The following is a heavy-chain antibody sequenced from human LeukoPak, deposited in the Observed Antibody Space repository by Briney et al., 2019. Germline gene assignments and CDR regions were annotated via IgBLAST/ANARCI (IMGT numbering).Heavy chain of an antibody. Sequence: GGSLRLSCAASGFTVSNNYMSWVRQAPGKGLEWVSVIYSGDNTYYVESVKGRFTISRDNSKNTLFLQMNRLRAEDTAVYYCAGRRVLDASFDYWGQGTLVTVSS. D-gene: IGHD3-16*01. CDR3: AGRRVLDASFDY. V-gene: IGHV3-66*02. CDR1: GFTVSNNY. J-gene: IGHJ4*02. CDR2: IYSGDNT.